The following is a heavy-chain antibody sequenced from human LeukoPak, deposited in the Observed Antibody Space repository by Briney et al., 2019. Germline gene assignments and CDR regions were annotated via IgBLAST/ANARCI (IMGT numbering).Heavy chain of an antibody. CDR1: GFIFSDYY. J-gene: IGHJ4*02. CDR2: ISKSGDTI. Sequence: GGSLRLSCPASGFIFSDYYMYWIRQAPGKGLEWLSYISKSGDTIYYADSVKGRFTISRDNSKNTLYLQMNSLRAEDTAVYYCAKAEDFDYWGQGTLVTVSS. V-gene: IGHV3-11*04. CDR3: AKAEDFDY.